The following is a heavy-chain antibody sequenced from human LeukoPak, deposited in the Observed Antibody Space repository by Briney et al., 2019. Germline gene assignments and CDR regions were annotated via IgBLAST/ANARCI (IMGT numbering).Heavy chain of an antibody. CDR1: GFIFSRHG. Sequence: GGSLRLSCAASGFIFSRHGMHWVRQAPGKGLEWVAVISYDGSIKYYADSVKGRFTISRDNSKNTLYLQMNSLRAEDTAVYYCARDLLSRESGESTTPFDYWGQGTLVTVSS. J-gene: IGHJ4*02. D-gene: IGHD3-10*01. CDR2: ISYDGSIK. CDR3: ARDLLSRESGESTTPFDY. V-gene: IGHV3-30*03.